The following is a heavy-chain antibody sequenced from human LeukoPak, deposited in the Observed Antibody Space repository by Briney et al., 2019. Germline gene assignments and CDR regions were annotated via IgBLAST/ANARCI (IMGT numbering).Heavy chain of an antibody. D-gene: IGHD2/OR15-2a*01. J-gene: IGHJ4*02. V-gene: IGHV3-15*01. CDR1: VFTFSNAW. CDR2: IKSKADGGTT. Sequence: RGGSLRLSCTPSVFTFSNAWMSCVRQAPRKGLGWGGRIKSKADGGTTDYAAPVKGRFTISREDSKNTLYLQMKSLKPEDTAVYYCTTEYYASGALTPIDYWGQGTLVTVSS. CDR3: TTEYYASGALTPIDY.